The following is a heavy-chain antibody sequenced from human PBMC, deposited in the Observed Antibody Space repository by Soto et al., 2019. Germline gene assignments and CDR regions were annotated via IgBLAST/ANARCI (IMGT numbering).Heavy chain of an antibody. J-gene: IGHJ6*02. CDR2: ISSSSSYI. CDR1: GFTFSSYS. CDR3: ARKPDKSSSWYITGTRDSYYYYYGMDV. V-gene: IGHV3-21*01. D-gene: IGHD6-13*01. Sequence: LRLSCAASGFTFSSYSMNWVRQAPGKGLEWVSSISSSSSYIYYADSVKGRFTISRDNAKNSLYLQMNSLRAEDTAVYYCARKPDKSSSWYITGTRDSYYYYYGMDVWGQGTTVTVSS.